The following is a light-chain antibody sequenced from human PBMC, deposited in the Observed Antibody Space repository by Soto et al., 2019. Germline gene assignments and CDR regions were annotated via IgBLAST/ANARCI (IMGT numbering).Light chain of an antibody. CDR2: EVT. Sequence: QSVLTQPPSASGSPGQSVTISCTGTSSDVGGYNYVSWYQQHPGKAPKLTIYEVTKRPSGVPDRFSGSKSGNTASLTVSGLLPEDEADYYCASYAGGNKVFGTGTKVTVL. V-gene: IGLV2-8*01. CDR1: SSDVGGYNY. J-gene: IGLJ1*01. CDR3: ASYAGGNKV.